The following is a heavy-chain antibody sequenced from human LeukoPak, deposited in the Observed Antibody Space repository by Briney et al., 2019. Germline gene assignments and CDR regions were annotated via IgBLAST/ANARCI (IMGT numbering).Heavy chain of an antibody. CDR1: GFIFDDYV. J-gene: IGHJ2*01. CDR2: ISWNSGTL. Sequence: GRSLRLSCAASGFIFDDYVMHWVRQAPGKGLEWISSISWNSGTLGHADSVKGRFTISRDNAKNSLYLQMNSLKTEDTALYYCVKGRQSIGVAGGWVWHFGLWGRGTLVTVSS. D-gene: IGHD6-19*01. CDR3: VKGRQSIGVAGGWVWHFGL. V-gene: IGHV3-9*01.